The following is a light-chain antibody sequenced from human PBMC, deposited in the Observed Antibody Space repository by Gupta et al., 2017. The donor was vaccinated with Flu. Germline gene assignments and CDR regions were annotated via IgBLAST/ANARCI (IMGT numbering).Light chain of an antibody. CDR3: RSYNNTNTRFL. V-gene: IGLV2-14*04. Sequence: ITCNGTSSDVGGYNNVSWYKKHPGTDPKRMICYDSNRPSGVSKRFSGSKSGNTASLPIYWLQAEDEADYYCRSYNNTNTRFLFGRGTKLTVL. J-gene: IGLJ2*01. CDR1: SSDVGGYNN. CDR2: YDS.